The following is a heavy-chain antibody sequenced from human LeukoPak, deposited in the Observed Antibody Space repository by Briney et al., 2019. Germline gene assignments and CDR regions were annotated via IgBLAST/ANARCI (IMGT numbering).Heavy chain of an antibody. CDR3: ARGPAAAIDY. J-gene: IGHJ4*02. CDR2: ISSSSNII. Sequence: GGSLRLSCAASGFIFSTYSMNWVRQAPGKGLEWVPFISSSSNIIYYADSVKGRFTISRDSAKNSLYLQMSSLRDEDTAVYYCARGPAAAIDYWGQGTLVTVSS. V-gene: IGHV3-48*02. D-gene: IGHD2-2*01. CDR1: GFIFSTYS.